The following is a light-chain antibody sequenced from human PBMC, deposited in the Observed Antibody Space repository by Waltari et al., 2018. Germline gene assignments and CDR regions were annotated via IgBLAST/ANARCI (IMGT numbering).Light chain of an antibody. CDR2: WAS. CDR3: QQYYITPLS. CDR1: QSVLYSSDNRNY. V-gene: IGKV4-1*01. J-gene: IGKJ4*01. Sequence: DIVMTQSPDSLAVSLGERATINCKSSQSVLYSSDNRNYLAWYQQKPGQPPHLLIYWASTRESGVPDRFSGSGSGTDFTLTISSLQAEDVAVYYCQQYYITPLSFGGGTKVEIK.